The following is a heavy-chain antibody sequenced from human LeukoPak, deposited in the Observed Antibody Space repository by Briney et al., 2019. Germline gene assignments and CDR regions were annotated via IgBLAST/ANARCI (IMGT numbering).Heavy chain of an antibody. Sequence: GASVKVSCKASGYTFTSYGISWVRQAPGQGLEWMGWISAYNGNTNYAQKLQGRVTMATDTSTSTAYMELRSLRSDDTAVYYCARELSSGWFYYFDYWGQGTLVTVSS. D-gene: IGHD6-19*01. V-gene: IGHV1-18*01. J-gene: IGHJ4*02. CDR1: GYTFTSYG. CDR2: ISAYNGNT. CDR3: ARELSSGWFYYFDY.